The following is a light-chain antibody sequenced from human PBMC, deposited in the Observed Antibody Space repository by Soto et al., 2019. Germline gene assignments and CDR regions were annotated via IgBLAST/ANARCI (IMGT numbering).Light chain of an antibody. J-gene: IGKJ3*01. Sequence: EIVLTQSPGTLSLSAGERATLSCRASQTISSNYLAWYQQKPGQAPRLLIFGASYRATGIPDRFSGSGSGTDFTLTISRLEPEDFAVYYCQQYRSSTPEFTFGPGTKVDI. V-gene: IGKV3-20*01. CDR2: GAS. CDR3: QQYRSSTPEFT. CDR1: QTISSNY.